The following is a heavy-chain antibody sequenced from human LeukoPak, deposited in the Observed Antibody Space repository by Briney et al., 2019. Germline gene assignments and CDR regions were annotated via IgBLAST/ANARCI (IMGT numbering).Heavy chain of an antibody. Sequence: SETLSLTCTVSGGSISSYYWSWIRQPPGKGLEWIGYIYYSGSTNYNPSLKSRVTISVDTSKHQFSLKLSSVTAADTAVYYCARAHSSSWYLIDYWGQGTLVTVSS. CDR1: GGSISSYY. CDR2: IYYSGST. J-gene: IGHJ4*02. CDR3: ARAHSSSWYLIDY. V-gene: IGHV4-59*01. D-gene: IGHD6-13*01.